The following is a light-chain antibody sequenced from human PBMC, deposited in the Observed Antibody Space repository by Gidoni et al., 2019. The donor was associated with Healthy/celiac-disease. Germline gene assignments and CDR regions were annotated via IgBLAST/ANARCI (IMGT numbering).Light chain of an antibody. CDR1: QSVSSN. CDR2: GAS. CDR3: QQYNNWPPGLT. J-gene: IGKJ4*01. V-gene: IGKV3-15*01. Sequence: EIVMTQSPATLSVSPVERATLACRASQSVSSNLAWYQQKPGQAPRLLIYGASTRATGIPARFSGSGSGTEFTLTISSLQSEDFAVYYCQQYNNWPPGLTFXGXTKVEIK.